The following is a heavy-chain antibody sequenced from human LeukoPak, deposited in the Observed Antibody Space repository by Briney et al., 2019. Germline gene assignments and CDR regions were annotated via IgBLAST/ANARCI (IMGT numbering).Heavy chain of an antibody. CDR3: ARDIAHCSGGVCYNIRFDS. D-gene: IGHD2-8*02. J-gene: IGHJ5*01. V-gene: IGHV1-8*02. CDR2: MNPNSGNT. CDR1: GYTFTSYD. Sequence: ASVKVSCKASGYTFTSYDINWVRQATGQGLEWMGWMNPNSGNTGYAQKFQGRVTMTRNTSISTAYMELSSLRSEDTAVYFCARDIAHCSGGVCYNIRFDSWGQGTLVTVSS.